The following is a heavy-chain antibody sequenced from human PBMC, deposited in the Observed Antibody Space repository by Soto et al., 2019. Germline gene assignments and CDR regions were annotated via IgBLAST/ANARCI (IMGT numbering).Heavy chain of an antibody. D-gene: IGHD3-3*01. V-gene: IGHV4-61*01. CDR1: AGSISSSRYY. Sequence: PSETLSLTCSVSAGSISSSRYYWGWIRQPPRKGLEWIGYIYYSGSTNYNPSLKSRVTISVDTSKNQFSLKLSSVTAADTAVYYCAREGAKAPYDFWSGYNWFDPWGQGTLVTVSS. CDR2: IYYSGST. J-gene: IGHJ5*02. CDR3: AREGAKAPYDFWSGYNWFDP.